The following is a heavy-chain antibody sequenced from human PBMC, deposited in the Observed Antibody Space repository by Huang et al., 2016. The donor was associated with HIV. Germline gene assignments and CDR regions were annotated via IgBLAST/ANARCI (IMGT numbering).Heavy chain of an antibody. D-gene: IGHD5-12*01. Sequence: QVQLVQSGAEVKKPGASVKVSCKPSGDTFADYFIHWVRQAPGQGLEWMAWLNPKNGATNYAQKFLGRVTVTGDTSINTAYMEFSGLTSDDTANYYCTRDGVAPDEEFDYWGQGTLIIVSS. V-gene: IGHV1-2*02. CDR3: TRDGVAPDEEFDY. J-gene: IGHJ4*02. CDR1: GDTFADYF. CDR2: LNPKNGAT.